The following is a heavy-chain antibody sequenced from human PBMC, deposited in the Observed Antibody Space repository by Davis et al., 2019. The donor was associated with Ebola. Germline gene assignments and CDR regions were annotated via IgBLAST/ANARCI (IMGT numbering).Heavy chain of an antibody. J-gene: IGHJ6*03. V-gene: IGHV1-69*13. CDR2: IIPIFGTA. Sequence: SVKVSCKASGGTFSSYAISWVRQAPGQGLEWMGGIIPIFGTANYAQKFQGRVTITADESTSTAYMELSSLRSEDTAVYYCAREYHCSSTSCYYYYYMDVWGKGTTVTVSS. D-gene: IGHD2-2*01. CDR1: GGTFSSYA. CDR3: AREYHCSSTSCYYYYYMDV.